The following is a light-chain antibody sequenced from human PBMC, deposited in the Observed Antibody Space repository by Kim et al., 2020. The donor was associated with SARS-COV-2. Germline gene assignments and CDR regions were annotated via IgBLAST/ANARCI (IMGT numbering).Light chain of an antibody. J-gene: IGKJ4*01. CDR1: QSVSSSN. CDR3: QQYGSSPLT. Sequence: SPGDRTTLSCRASQSVSSSNLAWYQQKAGQAPRLLIYAASRRATDIPDRFSGSGSGTDFTLTISRLEPEDFALYYCQQYGSSPLTFGGGTKVDIK. CDR2: AAS. V-gene: IGKV3-20*01.